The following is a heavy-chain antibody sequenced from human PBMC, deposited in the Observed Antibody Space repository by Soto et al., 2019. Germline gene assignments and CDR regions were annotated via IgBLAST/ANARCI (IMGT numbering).Heavy chain of an antibody. CDR2: INSDGSST. J-gene: IGHJ5*02. CDR3: ARAPGDYYDSRGYYSWFEP. Sequence: GGSLRLSCAASGFTFSRYWMHWVRQAPGKGLVWVSRINSDGSSTSYADSVKGRFTISRDNAKNTLYLQMNSLRAEDTAVYYCARAPGDYYDSRGYYSWFEPWGQGTLVTVSS. CDR1: GFTFSRYW. V-gene: IGHV3-74*01. D-gene: IGHD3-22*01.